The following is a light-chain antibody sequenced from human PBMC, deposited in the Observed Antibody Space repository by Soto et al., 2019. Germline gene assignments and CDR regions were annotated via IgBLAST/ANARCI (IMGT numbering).Light chain of an antibody. CDR1: SSNIGIKT. CDR3: AAWDDSLNGLV. J-gene: IGLJ2*01. CDR2: SNN. V-gene: IGLV1-44*01. Sequence: QSVLTQPPSASGTPGQRVTISCSGSSSNIGIKTVNWYQQLPGTAPKLPIYSNNQLPSGVPDRFSGSKSGTSASLAISGLQSEDEADYSCAAWDDSLNGLVFGGGTKLTVL.